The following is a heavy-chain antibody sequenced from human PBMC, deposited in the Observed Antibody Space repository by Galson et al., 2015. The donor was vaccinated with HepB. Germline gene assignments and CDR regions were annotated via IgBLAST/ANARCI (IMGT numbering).Heavy chain of an antibody. CDR1: GFTFSSYS. Sequence: SLRLSCAASGFTFSSYSMNWVRQAPGKGLEWVSYISSSSSTIYYADSVKGRFTISRDNAKNSLYLQMNSLRDEDTAVYYCASRATVVTQNGMDVWGQGTTVTVSS. CDR3: ASRATVVTQNGMDV. V-gene: IGHV3-48*02. CDR2: ISSSSSTI. D-gene: IGHD4-23*01. J-gene: IGHJ6*02.